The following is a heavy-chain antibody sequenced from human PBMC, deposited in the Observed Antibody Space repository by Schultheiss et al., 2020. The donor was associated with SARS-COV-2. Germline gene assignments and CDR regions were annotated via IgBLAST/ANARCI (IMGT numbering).Heavy chain of an antibody. CDR3: ARDAYYYDSRGGYYYYYGMDV. J-gene: IGHJ6*02. Sequence: SETLSLTCTVSGGSISSYYWSWIRQPAGKGLEWIGRIYTSGNTNYNPSLKSRVTMSVDTSKNQFSLKLSSVTAADTGVYYCARDAYYYDSRGGYYYYYGMDVWGQGTTVTVSS. CDR2: IYTSGNT. D-gene: IGHD3-22*01. V-gene: IGHV4-4*07. CDR1: GGSISSYY.